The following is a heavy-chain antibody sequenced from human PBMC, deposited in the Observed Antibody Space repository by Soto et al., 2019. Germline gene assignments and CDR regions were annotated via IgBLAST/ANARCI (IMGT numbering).Heavy chain of an antibody. CDR2: INSDGSYT. J-gene: IGHJ4*02. CDR3: ARDLAAAGTH. Sequence: GGSLRLSCAASGFTFTNYWMHWVRQAPGKGLVWVSRINSDGSYTSYADSVEGRFTISRDNAKNTLYLQMNSLRAEDTAMYYCARDLAAAGTHRGQGTLVTVSS. CDR1: GFTFTNYW. V-gene: IGHV3-74*01. D-gene: IGHD6-13*01.